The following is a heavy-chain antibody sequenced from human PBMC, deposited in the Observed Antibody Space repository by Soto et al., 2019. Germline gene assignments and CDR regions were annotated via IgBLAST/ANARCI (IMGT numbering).Heavy chain of an antibody. CDR3: AKARFRDSSMFLLDY. CDR2: ISGSGGST. Sequence: EVPLLESGGGLVQPGGSLRLSCAASGFTFSSYAMSWVRQAPGKGLEWVSAISGSGGSTYYADSVKGRFTIPRDNSKNTLYLQMNSLRAEDTAVYYCAKARFRDSSMFLLDYWGQGTLVTVSS. V-gene: IGHV3-23*01. J-gene: IGHJ4*02. D-gene: IGHD6-19*01. CDR1: GFTFSSYA.